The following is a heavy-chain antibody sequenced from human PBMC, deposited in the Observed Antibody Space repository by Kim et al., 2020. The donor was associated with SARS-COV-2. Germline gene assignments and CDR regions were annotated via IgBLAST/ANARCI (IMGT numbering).Heavy chain of an antibody. J-gene: IGHJ6*02. CDR2: INHSGST. CDR3: ARGSGTMIVVVIPYYYYGIDG. CDR1: GGSFSGYY. V-gene: IGHV4-34*01. D-gene: IGHD3-22*01. Sequence: SETLSLTCAVYGGSFSGYYWSWIRQPPGKGLEWIGEINHSGSTNYNPSLKSRVTISVDTSKNQFSLKLSSVTAADTAGYYCARGSGTMIVVVIPYYYYGIDGGGQGTTVTVS.